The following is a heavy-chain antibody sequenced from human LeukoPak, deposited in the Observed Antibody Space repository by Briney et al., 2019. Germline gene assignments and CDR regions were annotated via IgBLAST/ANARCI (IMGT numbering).Heavy chain of an antibody. D-gene: IGHD5-12*01. CDR1: GFTFCSYA. Sequence: GGALRLSCAASGFTFCSYAMNWVRQAPGKGVEWVSAISGSGGSTYYADSVKGRFTISRDNSKNTLYLQMDSLRAEDTAVYYCARNRGWLQFDYWGQGTLVTVSS. J-gene: IGHJ4*02. V-gene: IGHV3-23*01. CDR3: ARNRGWLQFDY. CDR2: ISGSGGST.